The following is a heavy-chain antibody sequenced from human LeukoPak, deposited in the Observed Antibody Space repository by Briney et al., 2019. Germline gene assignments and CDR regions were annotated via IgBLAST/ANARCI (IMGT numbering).Heavy chain of an antibody. J-gene: IGHJ4*02. V-gene: IGHV4-61*02. CDR1: GGSISSGSYY. D-gene: IGHD3-10*01. CDR3: ARSVRDSPGSGDY. Sequence: PSETLSLTCTVSGGSISSGSYYWSWIRQPAGKGLEWIGRIYTSGSTNYNPSLKSRVTMSVDTSKNQFSLKLSSVTAADTAVYYCARSVRDSPGSGDYWGQGTLVTVSS. CDR2: IYTSGST.